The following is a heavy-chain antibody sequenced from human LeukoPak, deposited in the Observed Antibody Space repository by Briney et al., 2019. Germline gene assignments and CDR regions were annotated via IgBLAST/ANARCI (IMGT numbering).Heavy chain of an antibody. D-gene: IGHD3-9*01. CDR1: GGTFSSYA. V-gene: IGHV1-18*01. Sequence: ASVKVSCKASGGTFSSYAISWVRQAPGQGLEWMGWISAYNGNTNYVQKLQGRVTMTTDTSTSTAYMELRSLRSDDTAVYYCARDGPYYDILTGYYRNRYYFDYWGQGTLVTVSS. CDR3: ARDGPYYDILTGYYRNRYYFDY. J-gene: IGHJ4*02. CDR2: ISAYNGNT.